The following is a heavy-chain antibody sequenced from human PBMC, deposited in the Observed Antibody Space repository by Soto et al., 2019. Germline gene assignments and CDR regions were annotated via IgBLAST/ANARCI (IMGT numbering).Heavy chain of an antibody. J-gene: IGHJ4*02. CDR3: ARESEDLTSNFDY. CDR2: ISSNTNYI. Sequence: EVQLVESGGGLVKPGGSLRLSCAASGFTFTRYSMNWVRQAPGKGLEWVSSISSNTNYIYYGDSMKGRFTISRDNAKNSLYLEMNSLRAEDTDVYYCARESEDLTSNFDYWGQGTLVTVSS. CDR1: GFTFTRYS. V-gene: IGHV3-21*06.